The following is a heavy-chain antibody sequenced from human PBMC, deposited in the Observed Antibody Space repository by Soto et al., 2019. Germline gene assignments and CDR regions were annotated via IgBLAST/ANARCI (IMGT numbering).Heavy chain of an antibody. CDR1: GVTFRKYA. CDR2: IIPKLQET. CDR3: ATATFYYDRDRNYYPHYFGY. J-gene: IGHJ4*02. V-gene: IGHV1-69*01. D-gene: IGHD3-22*01. Sequence: QVQLVQAGAEVKKPGSAVKVSCKASGVTFRKYAISWVRQAPGQGLEWMGGIIPKLQETNYGQKFKGRGTLTADGSTNTAYMELSRRISEDTAIYDCATATFYYDRDRNYYPHYFGYWGPGTRFTCSS.